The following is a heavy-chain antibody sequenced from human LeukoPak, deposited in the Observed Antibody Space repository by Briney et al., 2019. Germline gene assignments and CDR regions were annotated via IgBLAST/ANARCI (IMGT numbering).Heavy chain of an antibody. V-gene: IGHV3-23*01. J-gene: IGHJ4*02. Sequence: GGSLRLSCAASGFTFSSYAMSWVRQAPGKGLEWVSAISRSGGSTYYADSVKGRFTISRDNSKNTLYLQMNSLRAEDTAVYYCASVKWFGELLPFDYWGQGTLVTVSS. CDR2: ISRSGGST. CDR1: GFTFSSYA. D-gene: IGHD3-10*01. CDR3: ASVKWFGELLPFDY.